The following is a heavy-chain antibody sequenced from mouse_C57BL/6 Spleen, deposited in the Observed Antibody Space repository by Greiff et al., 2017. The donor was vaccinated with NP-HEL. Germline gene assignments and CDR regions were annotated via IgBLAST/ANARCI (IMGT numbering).Heavy chain of an antibody. CDR2: ISYDGSN. J-gene: IGHJ4*01. CDR1: GYSITSGYY. V-gene: IGHV3-6*01. D-gene: IGHD1-1*01. Sequence: EVKLLESGPGLVKPSQSLSLTCSVTGYSITSGYYWNWIRQFPGNKLEWMGYISYDGSNNYNPSLKNRISITRDTSKNQFFLKLNSVTTEDTATYYCARHYYGSSPYYAMDYWGQGTSVTVSS. CDR3: ARHYYGSSPYYAMDY.